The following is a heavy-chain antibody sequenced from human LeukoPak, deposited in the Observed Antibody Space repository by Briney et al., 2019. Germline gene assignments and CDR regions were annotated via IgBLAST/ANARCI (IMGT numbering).Heavy chain of an antibody. J-gene: IGHJ4*02. CDR2: IYYSGSN. V-gene: IGHV4-39*01. CDR3: ARTSAAGGSFDY. CDR1: GGSISSTTW. Sequence: SETLSLTCAVSGGSISSTTWWSWVRQSPGKGLEWIGSIYYSGSNYYNPSLKSRVTISVDTSKNQFSLKLSSVTAADTAVYYCARTSAAGGSFDYWGQGTLVTVSS. D-gene: IGHD6-13*01.